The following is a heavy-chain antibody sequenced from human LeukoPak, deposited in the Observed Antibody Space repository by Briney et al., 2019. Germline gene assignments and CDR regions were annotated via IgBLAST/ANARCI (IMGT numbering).Heavy chain of an antibody. CDR3: ARHYYDSSGYYYGNYAFDI. CDR2: ISAYNGNT. J-gene: IGHJ3*02. D-gene: IGHD3-22*01. Sequence: SVKVSCKASGNTFTSYGIRWVRQALGQGLEWIGWISAYNGNTNYAQKLQGRVIMTTDTSTSTAYMELRSLRSDDTAVYYCARHYYDSSGYYYGNYAFDIWGQGTMVTVSS. V-gene: IGHV1-18*01. CDR1: GNTFTSYG.